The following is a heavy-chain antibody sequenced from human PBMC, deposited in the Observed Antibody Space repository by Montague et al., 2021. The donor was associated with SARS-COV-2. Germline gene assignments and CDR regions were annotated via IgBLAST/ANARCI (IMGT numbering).Heavy chain of an antibody. CDR3: ARIPLSGTAMDQYYYYYGMDV. CDR2: IDWDDDK. CDR1: GFSLSTSGMC. J-gene: IGHJ6*02. V-gene: IGHV2-70*01. D-gene: IGHD5-18*01. Sequence: PALVKPTQTLTLTCTFSGFSLSTSGMCVSWIRQPPGKALEWLALIDWDDDKYYSTSLKTRLTISKDTSKNQVVLTMTNMDPVDTATYYCARIPLSGTAMDQYYYYYGMDVWGQGTTVTVSS.